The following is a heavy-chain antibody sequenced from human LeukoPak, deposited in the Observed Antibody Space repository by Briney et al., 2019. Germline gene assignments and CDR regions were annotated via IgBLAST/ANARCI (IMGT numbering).Heavy chain of an antibody. D-gene: IGHD3-22*01. J-gene: IGHJ6*02. V-gene: IGHV3-23*01. Sequence: GGSLRLSCAASGFTFSSYAMSWVRQAPGKGLEWVSAISGSAGSAYYADSVKGRFTISRDNSKNTLYLQMNSLRAEDTAVYYCAKEGYDSSLYYYYYGMDVWGQGTTVTVSS. CDR1: GFTFSSYA. CDR3: AKEGYDSSLYYYYYGMDV. CDR2: ISGSAGSA.